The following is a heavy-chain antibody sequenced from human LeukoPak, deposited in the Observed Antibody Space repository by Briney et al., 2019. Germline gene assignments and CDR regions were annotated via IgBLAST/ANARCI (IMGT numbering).Heavy chain of an antibody. Sequence: PGGSLRLSCAASGFTFSSYSMSWVRQAPGEGLEWVSAISGSGGSTYYADSVKGRFTISRDNSKNTLYLQMNSLRAEDTAVYYCAKVTLAVVVVAATSFDYWGQGTLVTVSS. CDR2: ISGSGGST. CDR3: AKVTLAVVVVAATSFDY. V-gene: IGHV3-23*01. J-gene: IGHJ4*02. D-gene: IGHD2-15*01. CDR1: GFTFSSYS.